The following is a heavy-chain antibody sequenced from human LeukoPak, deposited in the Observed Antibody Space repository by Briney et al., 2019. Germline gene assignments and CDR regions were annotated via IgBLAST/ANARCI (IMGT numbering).Heavy chain of an antibody. J-gene: IGHJ4*02. CDR1: GITFSTYA. Sequence: GRSLRLSCVASGITFSTYALHWVRQAPGKGLEWVAVISFDGNNKYYAASVKGRFTISRDNSKNTLYLQMSSLRAEDTAVYYCARDHGSSGWYETVDYWGQGTLVTVSS. CDR2: ISFDGNNK. CDR3: ARDHGSSGWYETVDY. V-gene: IGHV3-30-3*01. D-gene: IGHD6-19*01.